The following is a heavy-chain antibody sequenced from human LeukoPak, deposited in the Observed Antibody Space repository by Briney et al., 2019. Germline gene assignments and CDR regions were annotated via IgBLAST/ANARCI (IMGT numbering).Heavy chain of an antibody. CDR1: GFTFSDYY. Sequence: PGGSLRLSCAASGFTFSDYYMSWIRQAPGKGLEWVSYISSSGSTIYYADSVKGRFTISRDNAKNSLYLQMNSLRAEDTAVYYCAREPPSAWEPFPAFDIWGQGTMVTVSS. D-gene: IGHD1-26*01. J-gene: IGHJ3*02. V-gene: IGHV3-11*04. CDR2: ISSSGSTI. CDR3: AREPPSAWEPFPAFDI.